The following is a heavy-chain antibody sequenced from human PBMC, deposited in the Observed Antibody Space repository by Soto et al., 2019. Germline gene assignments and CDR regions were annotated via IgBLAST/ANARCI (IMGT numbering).Heavy chain of an antibody. CDR1: GYTFTSYA. J-gene: IGHJ6*02. Sequence: GASVKVSCKASGYTFTSYAMHWVRQAPGQRLEWMGWINAGNGNTKYSQKFQGRVTITRDTSASTAYMELSSLRSEDTAVYYRARDRGIILRYFDWLLSDGMDVWGQGTTVTVSS. D-gene: IGHD3-9*01. CDR3: ARDRGIILRYFDWLLSDGMDV. V-gene: IGHV1-3*01. CDR2: INAGNGNT.